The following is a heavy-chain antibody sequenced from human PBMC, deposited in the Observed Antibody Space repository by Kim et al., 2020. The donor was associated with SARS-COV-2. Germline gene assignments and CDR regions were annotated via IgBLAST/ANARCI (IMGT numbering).Heavy chain of an antibody. Sequence: SETLSLTCTVSGGSISSSSYYWGWIRQPPGKGLEWIGSIYYSGSTYYNPSLKSRVTISVDTSKNQFSLKLSSVTAADTAVYYCARRRPENGKFDYWGQGTLVTVSS. J-gene: IGHJ4*02. CDR2: IYYSGST. CDR1: GGSISSSSYY. V-gene: IGHV4-39*01. D-gene: IGHD1-26*01. CDR3: ARRRPENGKFDY.